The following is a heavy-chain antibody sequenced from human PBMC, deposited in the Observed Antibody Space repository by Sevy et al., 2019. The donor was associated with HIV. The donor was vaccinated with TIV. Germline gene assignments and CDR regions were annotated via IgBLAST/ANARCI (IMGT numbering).Heavy chain of an antibody. CDR3: AREGCTKPHDY. J-gene: IGHJ4*02. D-gene: IGHD2-8*01. V-gene: IGHV3-23*01. CDR1: GFDFSIYS. CDR2: LSFGCGKI. Sequence: GGSLRLSCAASGFDFSIYSMSWVRQAPGKGLEWVSTLSFGCGKINYADSVKGRFTISRDNSKSSVYLQMNNMRVEDKAVYYSAREGCTKPHDYWGQGTLVTVSS.